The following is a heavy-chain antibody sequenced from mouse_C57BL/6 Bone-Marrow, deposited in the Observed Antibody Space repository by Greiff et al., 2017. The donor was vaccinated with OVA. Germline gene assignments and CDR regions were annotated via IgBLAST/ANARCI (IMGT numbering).Heavy chain of an antibody. Sequence: EVQVVESGGDLVKPGGSLKLSCAASGFTFSSYGMSWVRQTPDKRLEWVATISSGGSYTYYPDSVKGRFTISRDNAKNTLYLQMSSLKSEDTAMYYCARLDCVWFAYWGQGTLVTVSA. CDR3: ARLDCVWFAY. J-gene: IGHJ3*01. CDR2: ISSGGSYT. V-gene: IGHV5-6*01. CDR1: GFTFSSYG.